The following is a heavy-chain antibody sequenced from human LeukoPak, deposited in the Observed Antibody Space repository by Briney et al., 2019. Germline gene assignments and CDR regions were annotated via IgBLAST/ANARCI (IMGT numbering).Heavy chain of an antibody. Sequence: PGGSLRLSCAVSGFTFSNSWMNRVRQAPGKGLEWVASVNTDESEKYYAGSVKGRFTISRDNAKNSLYLQMISLRAEDTAVYYCARDEGYSKFDYWGQGTLVTVSS. D-gene: IGHD5-12*01. CDR2: VNTDESEK. CDR3: ARDEGYSKFDY. J-gene: IGHJ4*02. V-gene: IGHV3-7*01. CDR1: GFTFSNSW.